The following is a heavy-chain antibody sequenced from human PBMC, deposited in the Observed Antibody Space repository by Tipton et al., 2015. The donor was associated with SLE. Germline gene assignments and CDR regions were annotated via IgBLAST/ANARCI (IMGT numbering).Heavy chain of an antibody. V-gene: IGHV4-4*02. CDR1: GGSISSSNW. D-gene: IGHD2-8*01. CDR3: ASLLMVYDAFDI. J-gene: IGHJ3*02. CDR2: IYHSGST. Sequence: TLSLTCAVSGGSISSSNWWSWVRQPPGKGLEWIGEIYHSGSTNYNPSLKSRVTISVDKSKNQFSPKLSSVTAADTAVYYCASLLMVYDAFDIWGQGTMVTVSS.